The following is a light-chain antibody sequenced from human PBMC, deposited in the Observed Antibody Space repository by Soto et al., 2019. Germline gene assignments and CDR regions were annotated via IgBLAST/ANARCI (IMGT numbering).Light chain of an antibody. Sequence: QSVLTQPASVSGSPGQSITISCTGTSGDVGPYNFVSWYQQHPGKVPKLIIFEVIYQPSGVSSRFSGSKSGTTASLTISDLQADDEADYYCSSYTSLKTRVFGGGTKLTVL. CDR3: SSYTSLKTRV. CDR2: EVI. V-gene: IGLV2-14*01. CDR1: SGDVGPYNF. J-gene: IGLJ2*01.